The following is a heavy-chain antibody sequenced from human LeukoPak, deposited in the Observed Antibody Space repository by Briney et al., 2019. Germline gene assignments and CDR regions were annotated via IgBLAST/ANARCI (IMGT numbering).Heavy chain of an antibody. J-gene: IGHJ4*02. V-gene: IGHV1-46*01. CDR3: ARVDIRWLIMGY. Sequence: ASVKVSCKASGYTFTSYYMHWVRQAPGQGLEWMGIINPSGGSTSYAQKFQGRVTMTGDMSTSTVYMELSSLRSEDTAVYYCARVDIRWLIMGYWGQGTLVTVSS. CDR2: INPSGGST. D-gene: IGHD4-23*01. CDR1: GYTFTSYY.